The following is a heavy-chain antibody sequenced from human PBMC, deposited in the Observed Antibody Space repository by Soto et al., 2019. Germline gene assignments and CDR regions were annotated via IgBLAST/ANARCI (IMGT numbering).Heavy chain of an antibody. D-gene: IGHD3-16*01. CDR2: MYSSGSS. CDR1: GASMNNYY. J-gene: IGHJ4*02. CDR3: VRSGHTFGGVM. V-gene: IGHV4-59*01. Sequence: SETLSLTCSVSGASMNNYYGSWVRQPPGRGPEWIGYMYSSGSSNYNSSLKSRVTISVDTSKNQFSLKLSSVTAADTAVYYCVRSGHTFGGVMWGLGTLVTVSS.